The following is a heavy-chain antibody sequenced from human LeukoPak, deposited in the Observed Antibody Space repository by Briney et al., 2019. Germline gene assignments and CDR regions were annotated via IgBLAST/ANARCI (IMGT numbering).Heavy chain of an antibody. CDR2: IYYSGST. CDR1: GGSISSYY. CDR3: ARHYYDSSGYRLPTSDY. V-gene: IGHV4-59*08. D-gene: IGHD3-22*01. Sequence: PSETLSLTCTVSGGSISSYYWSWIRQPPGKGLEWIGYIYYSGSTNYNPSLKSQVTISVDTSKNQFSLKLSSVTAADTAVYYCARHYYDSSGYRLPTSDYWGQGTLVTVSS. J-gene: IGHJ4*02.